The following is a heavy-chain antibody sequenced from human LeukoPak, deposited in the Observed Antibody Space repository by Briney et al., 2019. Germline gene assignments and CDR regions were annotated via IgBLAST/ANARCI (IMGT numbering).Heavy chain of an antibody. J-gene: IGHJ4*02. V-gene: IGHV1-2*02. CDR1: GYTFTGYY. D-gene: IGHD5-24*01. CDR3: AREGLVEMATIFDY. Sequence: ASVKVSCKASGYTFTGYYMHWVRQAPGQGLEWMGWINPNSGGTNYAQKFQGRVTMTRDTSISTAYMELSRLRSDDTAVYNCAREGLVEMATIFDYWGQGTLVTVSS. CDR2: INPNSGGT.